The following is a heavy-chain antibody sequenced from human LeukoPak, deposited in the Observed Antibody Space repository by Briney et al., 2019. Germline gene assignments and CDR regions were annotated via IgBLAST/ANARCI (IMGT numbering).Heavy chain of an antibody. CDR2: INHSGST. Sequence: SETLSLTCAVYGGSFSGYYWSWIRQPPGKGLEWIAEINHSGSTNYNPSLKSRVTISVDTSKNQFSLKLSSVTAADTAVYYCASVGEIEGDLDDAFDIWGQGTMVTVSS. J-gene: IGHJ3*02. D-gene: IGHD2-21*02. CDR1: GGSFSGYY. CDR3: ASVGEIEGDLDDAFDI. V-gene: IGHV4-34*01.